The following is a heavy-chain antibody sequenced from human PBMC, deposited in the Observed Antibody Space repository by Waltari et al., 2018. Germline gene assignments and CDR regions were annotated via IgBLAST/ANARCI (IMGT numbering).Heavy chain of an antibody. CDR1: GYTFTNYG. D-gene: IGHD6-19*01. CDR2: ISAYNGIT. CDR3: GRVALGSGFGPYFYYGMDV. V-gene: IGHV1-18*04. J-gene: IGHJ6*02. Sequence: QVQLVQSGAEVEKPGASVRVSCRASGYTFTNYGISWVRQVPGQGLEWMGWISAYNGITNYAQSLQGRVTLTTDTSTSTAYLDLRSLKSDDTAIYYCGRVALGSGFGPYFYYGMDVWGQGTTVTVSS.